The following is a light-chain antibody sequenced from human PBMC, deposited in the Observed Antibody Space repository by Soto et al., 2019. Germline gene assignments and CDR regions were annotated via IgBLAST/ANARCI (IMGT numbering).Light chain of an antibody. CDR1: QSFSSY. Sequence: DIVLTQSPGTLSLSPGERASLSCRASQSFSSYLAWYQQKPGQAPRLLIYTASNRATDIPDRFSGSGSGTDFTLTISRLEPEDFAVYYCQPYGSSPWTFGQGTKVEIK. CDR3: QPYGSSPWT. V-gene: IGKV3-20*01. CDR2: TAS. J-gene: IGKJ1*01.